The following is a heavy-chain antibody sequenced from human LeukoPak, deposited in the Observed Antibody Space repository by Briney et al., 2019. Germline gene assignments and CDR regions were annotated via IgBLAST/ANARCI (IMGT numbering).Heavy chain of an antibody. V-gene: IGHV1-18*01. J-gene: IGHJ5*02. Sequence: APLKVSCKASGYTFTSHGISCVRQAPGQGLEWMGWISTYNGNTNYGQKFQGRLTMTTDTSTSTAYMELRSLRSDDAAVYYCARHTRLYRYTWDNWFDPWGQGTLVTVSS. CDR2: ISTYNGNT. CDR1: GYTFTSHG. D-gene: IGHD1-26*01. CDR3: ARHTRLYRYTWDNWFDP.